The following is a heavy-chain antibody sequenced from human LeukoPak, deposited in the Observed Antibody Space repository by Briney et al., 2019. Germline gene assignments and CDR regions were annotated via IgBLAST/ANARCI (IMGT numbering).Heavy chain of an antibody. CDR3: AKGGIPNDRGYFDY. J-gene: IGHJ4*02. Sequence: GGSLRLSCAASGFTFSSYGMHWVRQAPGKGLGWVAVIWYDGTNKCYADSVKGRFTISRDNSKNTLYLQMNSLRGEDTAVYYCAKGGIPNDRGYFDYWGQGTLVTVSS. D-gene: IGHD1-1*01. V-gene: IGHV3-33*06. CDR2: IWYDGTNK. CDR1: GFTFSSYG.